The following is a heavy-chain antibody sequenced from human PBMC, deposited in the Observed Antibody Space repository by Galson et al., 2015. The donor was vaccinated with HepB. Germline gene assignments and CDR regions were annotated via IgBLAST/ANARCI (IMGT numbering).Heavy chain of an antibody. CDR2: SIPVLGIT. J-gene: IGHJ4*02. V-gene: IGHV1-69*10. CDR1: GDTFSTIP. Sequence: SVKVSCKASGDTFSTIPISWLRQAPGQGLEWMGGSIPVLGITNYAQEFRGRVTISADKSTGTAYMELSSLRPEDTAVYYCARGGVVTSGHFGSWGQGTLVTVSS. CDR3: ARGGVVTSGHFGS. D-gene: IGHD2-21*02.